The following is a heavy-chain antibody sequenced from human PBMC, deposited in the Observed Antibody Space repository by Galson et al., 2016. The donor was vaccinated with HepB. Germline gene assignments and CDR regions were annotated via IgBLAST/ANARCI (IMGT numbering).Heavy chain of an antibody. CDR3: LLATAF. CDR2: IKKDGSEK. D-gene: IGHD5-12*01. CDR1: GFTFSDYW. Sequence: SLRLSCAASGFTFSDYWMSWVRQAPGKGLEWVANIKKDGSEKYYVDSVKGRFTISRDNAKNSLFLQMNSLRVEDTAVYYCLLATAFWGQGTLVTVSS. V-gene: IGHV3-7*01. J-gene: IGHJ4*02.